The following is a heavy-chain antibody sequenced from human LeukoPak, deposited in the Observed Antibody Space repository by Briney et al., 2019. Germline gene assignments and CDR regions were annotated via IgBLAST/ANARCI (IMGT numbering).Heavy chain of an antibody. Sequence: GGSLRLSCAASGFTFSTYWMSWVRQAPGKGPEWVANIKEDGSQKYYVDSVKGRFTISRDNAKNSLYLQMNSLRVEDTAVYYCASPMVWGSSRYYVDPWGRGTLVTVSS. CDR2: IKEDGSQK. CDR1: GFTFSTYW. CDR3: ASPMVWGSSRYYVDP. V-gene: IGHV3-7*03. J-gene: IGHJ2*01. D-gene: IGHD3-10*01.